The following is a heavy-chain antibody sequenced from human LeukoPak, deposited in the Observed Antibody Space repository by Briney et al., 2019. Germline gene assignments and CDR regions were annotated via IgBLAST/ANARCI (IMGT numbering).Heavy chain of an antibody. D-gene: IGHD5-18*01. Sequence: PGGSLRLSCAASGFTFSSYSMNWVRQAPGKGLEWVSAISSSGGDTYYADSVKGRFTISRDNSKNTLYLQMNSLRAEDTAVYYCAKGEYTYGPFDYWGQGTLVTVSS. CDR3: AKGEYTYGPFDY. V-gene: IGHV3-23*01. J-gene: IGHJ4*02. CDR2: ISSSGGDT. CDR1: GFTFSSYS.